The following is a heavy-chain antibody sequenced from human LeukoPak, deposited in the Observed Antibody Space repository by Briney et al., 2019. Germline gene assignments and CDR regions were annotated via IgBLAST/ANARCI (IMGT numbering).Heavy chain of an antibody. CDR3: GRGKYSYYYGTDV. Sequence: ASVKVSCKASGFTFGSFGISWVRQAPGQGLEWMGWISGYIGQTKYAQKLQGRVTMTTDTSTSTAYMELKSLRSDDTAVYYCGRGKYSYYYGTDVWGQGTTVTVSS. J-gene: IGHJ6*02. V-gene: IGHV1-18*04. D-gene: IGHD2/OR15-2a*01. CDR1: GFTFGSFG. CDR2: ISGYIGQT.